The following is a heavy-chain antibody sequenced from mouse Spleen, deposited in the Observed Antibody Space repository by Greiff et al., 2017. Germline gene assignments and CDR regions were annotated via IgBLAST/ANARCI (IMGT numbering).Heavy chain of an antibody. CDR1: GFTFSDFY. V-gene: IGHV7-1*01. CDR3: ARDANLGRGAMDY. D-gene: IGHD4-1*01. J-gene: IGHJ4*01. CDR2: SRNKANDYTT. Sequence: EVKLVESGGGLVQAGRSLRLSCATSGFTFSDFYMEWVRQAPGKGLEWIAASRNKANDYTTEYSASVKGRFIVSRDTSQSILYLQMNALRAEDTAIYYCARDANLGRGAMDYWGQGTSVTVSS.